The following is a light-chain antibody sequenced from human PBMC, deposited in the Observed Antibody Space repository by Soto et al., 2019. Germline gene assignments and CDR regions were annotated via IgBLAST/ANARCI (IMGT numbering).Light chain of an antibody. V-gene: IGKV2-28*01. CDR1: QSLLHSNGYKY. Sequence: DIVMTQSPLSLPVTPGEPASISCRSSQSLLHSNGYKYLDWYLQKPGKAPKLLIYAASSLQSGVPSRFSGSGSGTHFTFTISSLQPEDIATYYCQQYVNLALTFGGGTKVDIK. CDR2: AAS. CDR3: QQYVNLALT. J-gene: IGKJ4*01.